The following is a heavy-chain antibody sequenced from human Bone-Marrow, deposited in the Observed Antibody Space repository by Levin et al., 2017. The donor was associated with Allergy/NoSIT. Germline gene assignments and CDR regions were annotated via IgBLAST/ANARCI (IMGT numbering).Heavy chain of an antibody. CDR2: IYDSGST. CDR3: ARRTKIYSGSGRAGDAFDI. CDR1: GGSISSYY. V-gene: IGHV4-59*08. J-gene: IGHJ3*02. D-gene: IGHD3-10*01. Sequence: SQTLSLTCTVSGGSISSYYWSWIRQPPGKGLEWIGYIYDSGSTNYNPSLKSRVTISLDTSKNQFSLNLISVTAADTALYFCARRTKIYSGSGRAGDAFDIWGQGTMVTVSS.